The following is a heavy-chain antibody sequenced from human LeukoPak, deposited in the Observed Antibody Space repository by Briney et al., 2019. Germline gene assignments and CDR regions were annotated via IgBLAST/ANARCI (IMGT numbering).Heavy chain of an antibody. CDR1: GGSISSYY. D-gene: IGHD6-13*01. CDR3: ASEAGYSSSWYSH. V-gene: IGHV4-59*01. Sequence: SETLSLTCTVSGGSISSYYWSWIRQPPGKGMEWIGYIYYSGSTNYNPSLKSRVTISVDTSKNQFSLKLSSVTAADTAMYYCASEAGYSSSWYSHWGQGTLVTVSS. J-gene: IGHJ4*02. CDR2: IYYSGST.